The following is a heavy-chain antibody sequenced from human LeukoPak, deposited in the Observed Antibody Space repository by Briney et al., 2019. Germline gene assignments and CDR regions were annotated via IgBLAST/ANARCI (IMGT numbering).Heavy chain of an antibody. J-gene: IGHJ6*03. CDR1: GFTFSSYS. V-gene: IGHV3-21*01. D-gene: IGHD1-26*01. Sequence: GGSLRLSCAASGFTFSSYSMNWVRQAPGKGLEWVSSISSSSSYIYYADSVKGRFTISRDNAKNSLYLQMNSLRAEDTAVYYCARGVGAQYYYYYMDVWGKGTTVTISS. CDR2: ISSSSSYI. CDR3: ARGVGAQYYYYYMDV.